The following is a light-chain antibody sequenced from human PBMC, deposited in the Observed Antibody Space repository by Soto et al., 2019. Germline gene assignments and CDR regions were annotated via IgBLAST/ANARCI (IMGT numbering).Light chain of an antibody. J-gene: IGKJ4*01. CDR3: QQRSNWPPSLT. V-gene: IGKV3-11*01. CDR2: DAS. CDR1: QSVSRY. Sequence: EIVFTQSPATLFLSPGERATLSCRASQSVSRYLAWYQQKPGQAPRLLIYDASNRATGIPARFSGSGSGTDFTLTISSLEPEDFAVYYCQQRSNWPPSLTFGGGTKVDIK.